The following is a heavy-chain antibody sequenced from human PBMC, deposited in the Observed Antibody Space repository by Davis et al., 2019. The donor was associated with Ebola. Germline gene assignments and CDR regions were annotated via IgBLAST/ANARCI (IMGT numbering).Heavy chain of an antibody. CDR3: VRDYMWAFDS. Sequence: GESLKISCAASGFNFGDYPMNWVRQAPGKGLEWIAHLRSTSSAFDYADSVKGRFTISRDNAKNSLFLQMNSLRDEDTAVYYYVRDYMWAFDSWGQGALVTVSA. D-gene: IGHD1-26*01. V-gene: IGHV3-48*02. CDR1: GFNFGDYP. J-gene: IGHJ4*02. CDR2: LRSTSSAF.